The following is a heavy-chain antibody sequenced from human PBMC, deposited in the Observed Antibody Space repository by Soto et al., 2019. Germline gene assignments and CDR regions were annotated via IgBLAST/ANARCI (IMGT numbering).Heavy chain of an antibody. Sequence: PSETLSLTCTVSGGSISSGGYYWSWIRQHPGKGLEWSGYIYYSGSTYYNPSLKSRVTISVDTSKNQFSLKLSSVTAADTAVYYCARDSIVVVPAAIDAYYYYGMDVWGQGTTVTVSS. D-gene: IGHD2-2*02. V-gene: IGHV4-31*03. CDR3: ARDSIVVVPAAIDAYYYYGMDV. CDR2: IYYSGST. CDR1: GGSISSGGYY. J-gene: IGHJ6*02.